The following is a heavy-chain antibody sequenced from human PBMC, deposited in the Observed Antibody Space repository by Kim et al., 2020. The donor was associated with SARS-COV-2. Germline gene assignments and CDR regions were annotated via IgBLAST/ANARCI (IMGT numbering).Heavy chain of an antibody. D-gene: IGHD2-2*01. Sequence: SETLSLTCAVYGGSFSGYYWSWIRQPPGKGLEWIGEINHSGSTNYNPSLKSRVTISVDTSKNQFSLKLSSVTAADTSVYYCARGPGSSHHFDYWGQGTLVTVSS. J-gene: IGHJ4*02. CDR3: ARGPGSSHHFDY. V-gene: IGHV4-34*01. CDR1: GGSFSGYY. CDR2: INHSGST.